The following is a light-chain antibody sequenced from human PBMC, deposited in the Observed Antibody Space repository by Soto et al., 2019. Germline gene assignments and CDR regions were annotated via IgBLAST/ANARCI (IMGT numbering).Light chain of an antibody. CDR3: QQYDTVPLT. CDR1: QDISNY. V-gene: IGKV1-33*01. CDR2: DAS. J-gene: IGKJ4*01. Sequence: DIQMTQSPSSLSASVGDTVTITCQASQDISNYLNWYQQKPGKAPKLLMYDASNLETGVPSRFSGSGSGTDFTFTISSLQPEDFATYYCQQYDTVPLTFGGGTKVDIK.